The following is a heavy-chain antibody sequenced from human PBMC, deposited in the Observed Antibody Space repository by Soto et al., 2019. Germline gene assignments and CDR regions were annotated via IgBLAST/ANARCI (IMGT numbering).Heavy chain of an antibody. CDR3: ASVENTVDYFDY. Sequence: SETLSLTCAVYGGSFSGYYWSWIRQPPGKGLEWIGEINHSGSTNYNPSLKSRVTISVDTSKNQFSLKLSSVTAADTAVYYCASVENTVDYFDYWGQGTLVTVSS. D-gene: IGHD4-4*01. CDR1: GGSFSGYY. J-gene: IGHJ4*02. V-gene: IGHV4-34*01. CDR2: INHSGST.